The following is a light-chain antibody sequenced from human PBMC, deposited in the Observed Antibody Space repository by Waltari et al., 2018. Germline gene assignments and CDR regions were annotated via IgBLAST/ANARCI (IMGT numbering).Light chain of an antibody. CDR1: SSNNPGGYD. CDR2: CNS. J-gene: IGLJ1*01. Sequence: QSVLTQPPSVPGAPGHRVTTSITATSSNNPGGYDAHCHQQLPGTAPTLLIYCNSNRPAGVPDRFSGSKSGTSASLAITGLQAEDEADYYGQSYDSSLSGPNYVFGTGTKVTVL. V-gene: IGLV1-40*01. CDR3: QSYDSSLSGPNYV.